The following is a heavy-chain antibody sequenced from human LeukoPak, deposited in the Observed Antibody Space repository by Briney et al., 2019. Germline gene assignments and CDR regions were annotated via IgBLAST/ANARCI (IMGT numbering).Heavy chain of an antibody. CDR2: IKQDGSEK. J-gene: IGHJ4*02. Sequence: GGSLRLSCAASGFTFTGYWMTWVRQAPGKGLEWVAIIKQDGSEKYYVDSVKGRFTISRDNTKNSLYLQMNSLRVEDTAVYYCARLGGSYYTYWGQGTLITVSS. CDR3: ARLGGSYYTY. D-gene: IGHD1-26*01. V-gene: IGHV3-7*01. CDR1: GFTFTGYW.